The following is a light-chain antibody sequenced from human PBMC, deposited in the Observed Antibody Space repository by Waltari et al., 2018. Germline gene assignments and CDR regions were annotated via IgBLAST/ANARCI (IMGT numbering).Light chain of an antibody. CDR2: EVT. CDR1: RSAVGGYNY. CDR3: SSYAGSNWV. J-gene: IGLJ3*02. V-gene: IGLV2-8*01. Sequence: QSALTQPPSPSGSPGQSATISCTGTRSAVGGYNYVSWYQQHPGKAPKLMIYEVTKRPSGVPDRFSGSKSGNTASLTVSGLQAEDEADYYCSSYAGSNWVFGGGTKLTVL.